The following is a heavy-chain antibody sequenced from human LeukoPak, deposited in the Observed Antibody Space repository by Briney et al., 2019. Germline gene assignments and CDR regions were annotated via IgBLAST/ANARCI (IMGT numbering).Heavy chain of an antibody. CDR3: AKGSSSSYYFDY. CDR2: IRYDGSNK. D-gene: IGHD6-13*01. V-gene: IGHV3-30*02. CDR1: GFTFSSYG. J-gene: IGHJ4*02. Sequence: GGSLRLSCAASGFTFSSYGMHWVRQAPGKGLEWVAFIRYDGSNKYYADSVKGRFTISRDNSENTLYLQMNSLRAEDTAVYYCAKGSSSSYYFDYWGQGTLVTVSS.